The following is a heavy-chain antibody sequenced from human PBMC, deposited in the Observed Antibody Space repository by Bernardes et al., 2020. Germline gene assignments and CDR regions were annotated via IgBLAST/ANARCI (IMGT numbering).Heavy chain of an antibody. Sequence: GGSLRLSCAASGFTFSSYSMNWVRQAPGKGLEWVSSISSSSSYIYYADSVKGRFTISRDNAKNSLYLQMNSLRAEDTAVYYCARDTLGGSSWQNWFDPWGQGTLVTVSS. CDR1: GFTFSSYS. D-gene: IGHD6-13*01. J-gene: IGHJ5*02. V-gene: IGHV3-21*01. CDR2: ISSSSSYI. CDR3: ARDTLGGSSWQNWFDP.